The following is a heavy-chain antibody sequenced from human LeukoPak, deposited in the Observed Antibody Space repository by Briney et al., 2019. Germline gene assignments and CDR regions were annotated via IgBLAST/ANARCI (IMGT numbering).Heavy chain of an antibody. CDR1: GFTFSSYA. Sequence: PGGSLRLSCAAPGFTFSSYAMSWVRQAPGKGLEWVSAISGSGGSTYYADSVKGRFTISRDNSKNTLYLQMNSLRAEDTAVYYCAKGSGEVVIADEDYWGQGTLVTVSS. J-gene: IGHJ4*02. CDR3: AKGSGEVVIADEDY. CDR2: ISGSGGST. D-gene: IGHD2-21*01. V-gene: IGHV3-23*01.